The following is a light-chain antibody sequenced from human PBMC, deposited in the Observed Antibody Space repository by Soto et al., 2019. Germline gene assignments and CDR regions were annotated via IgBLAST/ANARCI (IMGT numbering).Light chain of an antibody. CDR2: KAS. Sequence: DIQLTQSPSTLSASVGDRVTITCRASQSISSWLAWYQQKAGKAPKLLIYKASSLESGVPSRFSGSGSGTEFTLTISSRQPDDFATYYCQQYNSYPYTFGQWTKLEIK. CDR3: QQYNSYPYT. CDR1: QSISSW. J-gene: IGKJ2*01. V-gene: IGKV1-5*03.